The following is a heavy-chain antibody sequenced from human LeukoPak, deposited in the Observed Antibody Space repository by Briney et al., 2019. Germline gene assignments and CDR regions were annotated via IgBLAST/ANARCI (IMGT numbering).Heavy chain of an antibody. CDR2: INHSGST. D-gene: IGHD3-10*01. CDR3: ARGSWVLLWFGELRRDYFDY. V-gene: IGHV4-34*01. J-gene: IGHJ4*02. CDR1: GGSFSGYY. Sequence: SEILSLTCAVYGGSFSGYYWSWIRQPPGKGLEWIGEINHSGSTNYNPSLKSRVTISVDTSKNQFSLKLSSVTAADTAVYYCARGSWVLLWFGELRRDYFDYWGQGTLVTVSS.